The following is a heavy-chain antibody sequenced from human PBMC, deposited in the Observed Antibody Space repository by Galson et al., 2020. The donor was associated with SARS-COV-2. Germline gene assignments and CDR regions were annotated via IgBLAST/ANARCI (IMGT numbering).Heavy chain of an antibody. CDR1: GGSISSGDYY. Sequence: SETLSLTCTVSGGSISSGDYYWSWIRQPPGKGLEWIGYIYYSGSTYYNPSLKSRVTISVDTSKNQFSLKLSSVTAADTAVYYCARDHIVVVPAAIWRYYYYYGMDVWGQGTTVTVSS. J-gene: IGHJ6*02. V-gene: IGHV4-30-4*01. CDR2: IYYSGST. D-gene: IGHD2-2*01. CDR3: ARDHIVVVPAAIWRYYYYYGMDV.